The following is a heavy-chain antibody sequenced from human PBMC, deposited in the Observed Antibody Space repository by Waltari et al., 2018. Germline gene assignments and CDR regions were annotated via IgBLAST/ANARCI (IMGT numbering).Heavy chain of an antibody. CDR2: IYSGGST. D-gene: IGHD3-22*01. J-gene: IGHJ4*02. CDR3: ATEGYYDSSGSEFIIDY. Sequence: EVPVVESGRSLIQPWGSLGLSCAAPGFPLSCHYMTWVRPGPGKGLEWVSVIYSGGSTYYADAVKGRFTISRDNSKNTLYLQMNSLRAEDTAVYYCATEGYYDSSGSEFIIDYWGQGTLVTVSS. V-gene: IGHV3-53*01. CDR1: GFPLSCHY.